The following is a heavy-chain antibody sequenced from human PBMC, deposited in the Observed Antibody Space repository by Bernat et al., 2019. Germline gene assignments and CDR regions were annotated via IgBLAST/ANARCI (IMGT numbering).Heavy chain of an antibody. Sequence: QVQLVQSGAEVKKPGASVKVSCKASGYIFTGYYMHWVRQAPGQGLEWMGWINPNSGGTNYAQKFQGWVTMTRDTSISTAYMELSRLRSEDTAVYYCARGSSGVVIIGYFDYWGQGTLVTVSS. CDR3: ARGSSGVVIIGYFDY. J-gene: IGHJ4*02. V-gene: IGHV1-2*04. CDR2: INPNSGGT. D-gene: IGHD3-3*01. CDR1: GYIFTGYY.